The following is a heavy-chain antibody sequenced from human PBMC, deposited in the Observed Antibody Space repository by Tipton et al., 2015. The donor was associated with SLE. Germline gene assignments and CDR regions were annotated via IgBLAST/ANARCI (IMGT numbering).Heavy chain of an antibody. D-gene: IGHD5-24*01. CDR2: MRRGGRT. V-gene: IGHV4-59*01. CDR1: GASISTYY. Sequence: TLSLTCSVSGASISTYYWGWIRQAPGKGLEWVGCMRRGGRTDYNPSLQSRVAMSVDTSKNQLSIDLNSVTAADTAVYYCARRGYNYWYFDLWGRGALVTVSP. CDR3: ARRGYNYWYFDL. J-gene: IGHJ2*01.